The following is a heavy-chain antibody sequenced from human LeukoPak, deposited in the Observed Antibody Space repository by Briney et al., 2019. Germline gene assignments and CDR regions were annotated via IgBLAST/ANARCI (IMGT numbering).Heavy chain of an antibody. D-gene: IGHD6-13*01. J-gene: IGHJ4*02. Sequence: GGSLGLSCAASGFTVSSNYMSWVRQAPGKGLEWVSVIYSGGSTYYADSVKGRFTISRDNSKNTLYLQMNSLRAEDTAVYYCARAAAGIDYWGQGTLVTVSS. CDR2: IYSGGST. CDR1: GFTVSSNY. CDR3: ARAAAGIDY. V-gene: IGHV3-53*01.